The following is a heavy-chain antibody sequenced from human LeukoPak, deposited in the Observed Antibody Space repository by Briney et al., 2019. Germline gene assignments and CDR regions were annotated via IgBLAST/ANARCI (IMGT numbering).Heavy chain of an antibody. J-gene: IGHJ5*02. CDR3: ARGGVLPRAFDA. CDR1: NGSISYYY. CDR2: IFHRGST. Sequence: SETLSLTCTASNGSISYYYWSWIRQSPGKGLEWIAYIFHRGSTDYNPSLKSRLTISVDTPKNQFSLKMNSVTAADTAVYFCARGGVLPRAFDAWGQGTLVTVSS. D-gene: IGHD3-16*01. V-gene: IGHV4-59*03.